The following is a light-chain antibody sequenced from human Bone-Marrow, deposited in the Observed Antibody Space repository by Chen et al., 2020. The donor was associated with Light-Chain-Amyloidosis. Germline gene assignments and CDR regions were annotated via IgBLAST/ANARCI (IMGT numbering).Light chain of an antibody. J-gene: IGLJ1*01. Sequence: QSALTQPASVSGSPGQSITLSCNGRSLDVGGYTYVSWYQQHPGKVPKRIIYEVRKRPSGISNRFSGSKSGNTASLTIAGLQAEDEADYYCSAYTGATDNFVFGTGTKVTVL. CDR2: EVR. CDR1: SLDVGGYTY. CDR3: SAYTGATDNFV. V-gene: IGLV2-14*01.